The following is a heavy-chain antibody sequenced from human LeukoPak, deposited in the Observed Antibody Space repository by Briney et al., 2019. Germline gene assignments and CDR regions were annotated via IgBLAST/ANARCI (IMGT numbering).Heavy chain of an antibody. D-gene: IGHD6-19*01. V-gene: IGHV3-30-3*01. J-gene: IGHJ6*02. Sequence: GGSLRLSCAASGFTFSSYAMHWVRQAPGKGLEWVAVISYDGSNKYYADSVKGRFTISRDNSKNTLYLQMNSLRAEDTAVYYCARDRSIAVAGASLDYYYGMDVWGQGTTVTVSS. CDR3: ARDRSIAVAGASLDYYYGMDV. CDR2: ISYDGSNK. CDR1: GFTFSSYA.